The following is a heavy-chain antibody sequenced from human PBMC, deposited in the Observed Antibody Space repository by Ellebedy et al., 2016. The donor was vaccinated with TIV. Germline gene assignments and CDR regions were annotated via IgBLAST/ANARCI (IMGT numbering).Heavy chain of an antibody. V-gene: IGHV3-21*01. Sequence: PGGSLRLSCAASGFTFSTYSISWVRKAPGQGLEWVSSISGSSNYIFYADSVKGRFTISRDNAQNSVYLQMNSLRAEDTAVYYCARGRIVCGADCSPLLFWGQGTLVTVSS. CDR1: GFTFSTYS. J-gene: IGHJ4*02. CDR3: ARGRIVCGADCSPLLF. CDR2: ISGSSNYI. D-gene: IGHD2-21*02.